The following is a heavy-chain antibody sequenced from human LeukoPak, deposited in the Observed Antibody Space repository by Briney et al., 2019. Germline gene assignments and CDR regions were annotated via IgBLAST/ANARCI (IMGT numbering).Heavy chain of an antibody. V-gene: IGHV4-38-2*02. CDR1: GYSISTGYY. CDR3: ARELRSSYFDS. D-gene: IGHD4-17*01. CDR2: INHSGSA. Sequence: PSETLSLTCSVSGYSISTGYYWGWIRQPPGKGLEWIGSINHSGSAYYNPSLKSRVTISVDTSKNRFSLKLSSVTAADTAVYYCARELRSSYFDSWGQGTLVTASS. J-gene: IGHJ4*02.